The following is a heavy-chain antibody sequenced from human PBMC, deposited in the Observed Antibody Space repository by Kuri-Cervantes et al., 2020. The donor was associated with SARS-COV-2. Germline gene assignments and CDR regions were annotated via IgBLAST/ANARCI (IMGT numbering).Heavy chain of an antibody. CDR1: GYTFTSYA. D-gene: IGHD6-6*01. CDR2: INAGNGNT. J-gene: IGHJ6*03. Sequence: ASVKVSCKASGYTFTSYAMHWVRQAPGQRLEWMGWINAGNGNTKYSQKFQGRVTITRDTSASTAYMELSSLRSEDTAVYYCARGHVGYSSSSVYYYYMDVWGKGTTVTVSS. CDR3: ARGHVGYSSSSVYYYYMDV. V-gene: IGHV1-3*01.